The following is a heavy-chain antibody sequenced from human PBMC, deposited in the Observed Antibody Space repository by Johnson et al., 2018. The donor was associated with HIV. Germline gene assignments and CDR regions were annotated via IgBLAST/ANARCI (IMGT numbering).Heavy chain of an antibody. Sequence: QVLLVESGGGVVQPGRSLRVSCAASGFSFGSYAMHWVRQAPGKGLEWVAFIRYDGSNKYYADSVKGRFTISRDNSKNTLYLQMNSLRAEDTAVYYCASRYTVDAFDIWGQGTMVTVSS. CDR3: ASRYTVDAFDI. D-gene: IGHD1-1*01. V-gene: IGHV3-30*02. CDR2: IRYDGSNK. J-gene: IGHJ3*02. CDR1: GFSFGSYA.